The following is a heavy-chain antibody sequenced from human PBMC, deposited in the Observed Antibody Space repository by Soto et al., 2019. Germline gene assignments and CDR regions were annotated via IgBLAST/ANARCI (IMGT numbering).Heavy chain of an antibody. V-gene: IGHV1-69*04. CDR2: IIPILGIA. Sequence: SVKVSCKASGGTFSSYTISWVRQAPGQGLEWMGRIIPILGIANYAQKFQGRVTITADKSTSTAYMELSSLRSEDTAVYYCARDIFQGYCSSTSCPPGYYMDVGGKGTTVTVSS. CDR3: ARDIFQGYCSSTSCPPGYYMDV. CDR1: GGTFSSYT. J-gene: IGHJ6*03. D-gene: IGHD2-2*01.